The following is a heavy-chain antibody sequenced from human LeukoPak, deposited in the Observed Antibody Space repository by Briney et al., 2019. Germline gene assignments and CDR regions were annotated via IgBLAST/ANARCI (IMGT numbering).Heavy chain of an antibody. Sequence: ASVKVSCKASGYTFTGYYLHWVRQAPGQGLEWMGWINPNSGGTNYAQKFQGRVTMTRDTSKNQFSLKLSSVTAADTAVYYCARDDILTGSFDYWGQGTLVTVSS. D-gene: IGHD3-9*01. CDR2: INPNSGGT. J-gene: IGHJ4*02. V-gene: IGHV1-2*02. CDR1: GYTFTGYY. CDR3: ARDDILTGSFDY.